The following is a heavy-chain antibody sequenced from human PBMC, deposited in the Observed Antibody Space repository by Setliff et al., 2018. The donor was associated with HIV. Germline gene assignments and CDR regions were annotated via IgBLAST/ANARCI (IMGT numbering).Heavy chain of an antibody. Sequence: ASVKVSCKASGYNFTNYYMHWVRQAPGQGLEWMGIINPSGGSTSYAQTFQVRDSMITDTSPTTVYMELSSLRSEDTAVYYCARKGWSSSSLYYYYYMDVWGKGTTVTVSS. D-gene: IGHD6-6*01. J-gene: IGHJ6*03. V-gene: IGHV1-46*01. CDR2: INPSGGST. CDR1: GYNFTNYY. CDR3: ARKGWSSSSLYYYYYMDV.